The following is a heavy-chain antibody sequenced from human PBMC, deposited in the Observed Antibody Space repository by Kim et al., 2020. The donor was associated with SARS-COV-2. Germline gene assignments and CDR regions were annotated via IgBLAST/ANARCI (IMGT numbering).Heavy chain of an antibody. J-gene: IGHJ6*03. V-gene: IGHV3-21*01. CDR2: ISSSSSYI. D-gene: IGHD3-3*01. CDR1: GFTFSSYS. CDR3: ARDIRVGDFWSGPRAFYYYYMDV. Sequence: GGSLRLSCAASGFTFSSYSMNWVRQAPGKGLEWVSSISSSSSYIYYADSVKGRFTISRDNAKNSLYLQMNSLRAEDTAVYYCARDIRVGDFWSGPRAFYYYYMDVWGKGTTVTVSS.